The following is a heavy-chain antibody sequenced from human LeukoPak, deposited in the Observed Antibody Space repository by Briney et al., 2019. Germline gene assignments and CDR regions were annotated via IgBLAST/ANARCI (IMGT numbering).Heavy chain of an antibody. Sequence: GGSLRLSRAPSGFTLSSYVMSWVRQAPGKGLEWVSAISGSGGGTYYADSVKGRFTISRDNSKNTLHLQMNSLKAEDMAVYYCARTDIVVDYYYGMDVWGQGTTVTVSS. V-gene: IGHV3-23*01. J-gene: IGHJ6*02. CDR1: GFTLSSYV. CDR3: ARTDIVVDYYYGMDV. CDR2: ISGSGGGT. D-gene: IGHD2-2*01.